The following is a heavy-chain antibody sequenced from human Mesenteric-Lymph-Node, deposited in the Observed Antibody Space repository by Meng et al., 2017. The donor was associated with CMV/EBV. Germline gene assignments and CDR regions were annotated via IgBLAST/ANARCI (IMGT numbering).Heavy chain of an antibody. Sequence: GESLKISCAASGFSFSRYEMNWVRQAPGKGLEWISYSGSNRDIYYADSVKGRFTISRDNAQKSLYLQMNSLRAEDTAVYYCARAGGGLAWGYWGQGTLVTVSS. D-gene: IGHD1-14*01. CDR3: ARAGGGLAWGY. CDR1: GFSFSRYE. CDR2: SGSNRDI. J-gene: IGHJ4*02. V-gene: IGHV3-48*03.